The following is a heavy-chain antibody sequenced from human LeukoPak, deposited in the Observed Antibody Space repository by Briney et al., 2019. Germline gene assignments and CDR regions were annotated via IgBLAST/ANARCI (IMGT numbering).Heavy chain of an antibody. J-gene: IGHJ4*02. V-gene: IGHV3-23*01. CDR3: ARDSAVLRYFDWLLSLDY. Sequence: GGSLRLSCTASGFTFSSYVMSWVRQAPGKGPEWVSTIIGSGGSTYYADSVKGRFTISRDNAKNSLYLQMNSLRAEDTAVYYCARDSAVLRYFDWLLSLDYWGQGTLVTVSS. D-gene: IGHD3-9*01. CDR2: IIGSGGST. CDR1: GFTFSSYV.